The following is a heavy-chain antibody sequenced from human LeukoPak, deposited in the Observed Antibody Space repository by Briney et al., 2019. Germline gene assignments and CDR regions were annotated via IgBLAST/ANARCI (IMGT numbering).Heavy chain of an antibody. CDR2: ISYDGSNK. J-gene: IGHJ4*02. Sequence: GTSLRLSCAASGFTFSSYGMHWVRQAPGKGLEWVAFISYDGSNKYYADSVKGRFTISRDESKNTLYLQMNSLRAEDTAVYYCARDYIYGWDYWGQGTLVTVSS. D-gene: IGHD5-18*01. CDR3: ARDYIYGWDY. V-gene: IGHV3-30*03. CDR1: GFTFSSYG.